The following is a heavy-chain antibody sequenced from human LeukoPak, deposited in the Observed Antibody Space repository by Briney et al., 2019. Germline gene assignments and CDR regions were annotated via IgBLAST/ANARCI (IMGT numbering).Heavy chain of an antibody. J-gene: IGHJ4*02. CDR3: ARDPEIYGDYVYFDY. CDR2: IIPIFGIA. V-gene: IGHV1-69*04. CDR1: GGTFSSYA. D-gene: IGHD4-17*01. Sequence: SVKVSCKASGGTFSSYAISWVRQAPGQGLEWMGRIIPIFGIADYARKFQGRVTITADKSTSAAYMELSSLRSEDTAVYYCARDPEIYGDYVYFDYWGQGTLVTASS.